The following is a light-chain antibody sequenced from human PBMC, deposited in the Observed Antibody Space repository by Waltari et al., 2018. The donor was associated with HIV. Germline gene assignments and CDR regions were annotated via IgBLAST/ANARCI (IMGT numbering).Light chain of an antibody. CDR1: SSDVGGFHY. CDR3: CSYAGSHWV. V-gene: IGLV2-11*01. CDR2: DIC. J-gene: IGLJ3*02. Sequence: QSALTQPRSVSGSPGQSVTISCTGTSSDVGGFHYVSWYQQLPGKAPKLMIYDICKRPSGVPDRFSGSKSDNTASLTISGLQAEDEAHYYCCSYAGSHWVFGGGTKLTVL.